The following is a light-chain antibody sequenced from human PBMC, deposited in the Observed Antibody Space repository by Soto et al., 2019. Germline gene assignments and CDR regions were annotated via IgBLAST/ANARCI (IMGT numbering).Light chain of an antibody. Sequence: EIVLTQSPATLSLSPGERATLSCRASQSVSSYLAWYQQKPGQAPRLLIYDASNRATGIPARFSGSGSGTDFTVTISSLDPEDFAVYYCQQRSNWPRTFVQGTKLEIK. V-gene: IGKV3-11*01. CDR1: QSVSSY. CDR2: DAS. J-gene: IGKJ2*01. CDR3: QQRSNWPRT.